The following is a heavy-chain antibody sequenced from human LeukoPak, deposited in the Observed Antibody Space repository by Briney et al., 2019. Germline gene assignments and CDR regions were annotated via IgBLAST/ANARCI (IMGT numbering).Heavy chain of an antibody. Sequence: SETLSLTCTVSGGSISSYYWSWIRQPPGKGLEWIGYIYYSGSTNYNPSLKSRVTISVDTSKNQFSLKLSSVTAADTAVYYCARAYPWELLYWYFDLWGRGTLVTVSS. CDR1: GGSISSYY. J-gene: IGHJ2*01. D-gene: IGHD1-26*01. CDR2: IYYSGST. V-gene: IGHV4-59*01. CDR3: ARAYPWELLYWYFDL.